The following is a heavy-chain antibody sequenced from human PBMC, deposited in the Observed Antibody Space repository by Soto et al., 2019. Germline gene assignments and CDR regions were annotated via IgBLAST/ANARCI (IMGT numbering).Heavy chain of an antibody. J-gene: IGHJ4*02. Sequence: EVQLLESGGGLLHPGGSLKLSGAASGFLFSTFAMNWAPQAQGKGLEWVSSISGGGGVTHYEDSVRGRFTISRDNSKDTVYLQMSSLRAEDTATYYCAKDRSRGVTVTADYWGQGTLVAVSS. CDR3: AKDRSRGVTVTADY. V-gene: IGHV3-23*01. CDR2: ISGGGGVT. CDR1: GFLFSTFA. D-gene: IGHD4-17*01.